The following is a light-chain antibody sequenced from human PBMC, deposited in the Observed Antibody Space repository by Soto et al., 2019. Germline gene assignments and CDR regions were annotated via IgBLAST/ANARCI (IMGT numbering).Light chain of an antibody. CDR3: QQLNSYPRT. CDR2: AAS. J-gene: IGKJ1*01. V-gene: IGKV1-9*01. Sequence: IQLTQSPSSLSASVGDRVTITCRASQGISSYLAWYQQKPGKAPKLLIYAASTLQSGVPSRFSGSGSGTDFTPTISRLQPEDFATYYCQQLNSYPRTFGQGTKVEIK. CDR1: QGISSY.